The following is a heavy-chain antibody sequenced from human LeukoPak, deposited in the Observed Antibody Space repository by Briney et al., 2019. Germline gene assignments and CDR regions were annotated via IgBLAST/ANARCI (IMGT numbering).Heavy chain of an antibody. D-gene: IGHD3-16*02. Sequence: PSETLSLTCTVSGCSISSYYWSWIRQPPGKGLEWIGYIYYSGSTNYNPSLKSRVTISLDKTKNQFSLKLSSVPAADTAVYYCARLVGLYPSQYYFDYWGQGTLVTVSS. CDR1: GCSISSYY. CDR3: ARLVGLYPSQYYFDY. J-gene: IGHJ4*02. CDR2: IYYSGST. V-gene: IGHV4-59*08.